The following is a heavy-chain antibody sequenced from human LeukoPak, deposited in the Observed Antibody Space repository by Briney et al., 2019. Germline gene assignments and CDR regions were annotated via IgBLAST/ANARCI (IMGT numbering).Heavy chain of an antibody. CDR3: AREAMVLTYYFDY. D-gene: IGHD5-18*01. CDR2: INPNSGGT. J-gene: IGHJ4*02. V-gene: IGHV1-2*02. Sequence: GASVKVSCKASGYTFTGYYMHWVRQAPGQGLEWMGWINPNSGGTNYAQKFQGRVTMTRDTSISTAYMELSRLRSDDTAVYYCAREAMVLTYYFDYWGQGTLVIVSS. CDR1: GYTFTGYY.